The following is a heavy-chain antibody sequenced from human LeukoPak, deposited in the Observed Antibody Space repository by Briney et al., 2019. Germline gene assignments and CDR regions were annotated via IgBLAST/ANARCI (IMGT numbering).Heavy chain of an antibody. D-gene: IGHD1-26*01. CDR3: ASLIVGATTFLVFDY. Sequence: SETLSLTCAVYGGSFSGYYWSWIRQPPGKGLEWIGEINHSGSTNYNPSLKSRVTISVDTSKNQFSLKLSSVTAADTAVYYCASLIVGATTFLVFDYWGQGTLVTVSS. CDR1: GGSFSGYY. V-gene: IGHV4-34*01. CDR2: INHSGST. J-gene: IGHJ4*02.